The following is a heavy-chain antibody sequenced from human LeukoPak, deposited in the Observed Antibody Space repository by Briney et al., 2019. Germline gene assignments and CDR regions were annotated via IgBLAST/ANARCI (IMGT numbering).Heavy chain of an antibody. CDR2: IKQDGTQE. D-gene: IGHD1-14*01. CDR1: GFSFSNYY. V-gene: IGHV3-7*04. Sequence: PGGSLRLSCAASGFSFSNYYMSWVRQAPGKGLEWVANIKQDGTQEYYVDSVKGRFTISRDNAKNSLYLQMNSLRAEDTAVYYCARGPGVRIDYWGQGTLVTVSS. J-gene: IGHJ4*02. CDR3: ARGPGVRIDY.